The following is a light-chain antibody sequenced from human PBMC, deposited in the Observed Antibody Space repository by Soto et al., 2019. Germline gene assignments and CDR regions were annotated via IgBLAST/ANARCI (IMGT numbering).Light chain of an antibody. V-gene: IGKV2-28*01. J-gene: IGKJ5*01. Sequence: DIVMTQSPRSLPVTPGEPASISCRSSQSLLHSDGYKYLDWYLQKPGQSPQLLIYLGSNRASGGPDRFSGSGSATDFTLTISRVEAEDVGVYYCMQALQTPTFGQGTRLEIK. CDR3: MQALQTPT. CDR2: LGS. CDR1: QSLLHSDGYKY.